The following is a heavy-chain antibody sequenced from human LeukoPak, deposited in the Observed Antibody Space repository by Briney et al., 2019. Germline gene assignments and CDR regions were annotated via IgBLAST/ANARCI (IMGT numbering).Heavy chain of an antibody. CDR3: AREIIAAADHDY. D-gene: IGHD6-13*01. Sequence: PSETLSLTCTVSGGSISSSSYYWGWIRQPPGKGLEWIGRIYTSGSTDYNPSLKSRVTISVDTSKNQFSLHLTSVTAADTAVYYCAREIIAAADHDYWGQGTLVTVSS. J-gene: IGHJ4*02. CDR2: IYTSGST. V-gene: IGHV4-39*07. CDR1: GGSISSSSYY.